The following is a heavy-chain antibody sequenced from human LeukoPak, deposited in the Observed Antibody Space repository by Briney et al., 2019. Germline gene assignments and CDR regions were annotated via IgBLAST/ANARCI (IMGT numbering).Heavy chain of an antibody. CDR1: GGSISSYY. CDR2: IYTSGST. CDR3: AREITGYYDFWSGYYSIGLGYYYYMDV. V-gene: IGHV4-4*07. J-gene: IGHJ6*03. D-gene: IGHD3-3*01. Sequence: PSETLSLTCTVPGGSISSYYWSWIRQPAGKGLEWIGRIYTSGSTNYNPSLKSRVTMSVDTSKNQFSLKLSSVTAADTAVYYCAREITGYYDFWSGYYSIGLGYYYYMDVWGKGTTVTVSS.